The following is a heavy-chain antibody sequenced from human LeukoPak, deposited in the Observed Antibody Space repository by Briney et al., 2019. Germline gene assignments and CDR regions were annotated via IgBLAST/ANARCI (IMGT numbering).Heavy chain of an antibody. CDR1: GYSISSGYF. Sequence: PSETLSLTCTVSGYSISSGYFWGWIRQPPGKGLEWIGTIYNSGSTYYNASLESRVIISVDTSKNQFSLKLSSVTAADTAVYYCARAYSSSWYFNWFDPWGQGTLVTVSS. V-gene: IGHV4-38-2*02. CDR2: IYNSGST. CDR3: ARAYSSSWYFNWFDP. D-gene: IGHD6-13*01. J-gene: IGHJ5*02.